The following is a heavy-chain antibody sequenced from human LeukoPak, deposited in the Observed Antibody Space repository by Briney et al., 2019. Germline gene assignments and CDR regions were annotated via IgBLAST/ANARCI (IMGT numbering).Heavy chain of an antibody. J-gene: IGHJ6*03. CDR3: ARVVGRDYDFWSGYYSYYYYMDV. CDR1: GGSFSGYY. CDR2: INHSGST. D-gene: IGHD3-3*01. Sequence: SETLSLTCAVYGGSFSGYYWSWIRQPPGKGLEWIGEINHSGSTNYNPSLKSRVTISVDTSKNQFSLKLSSVTAADTAVYYCARVVGRDYDFWSGYYSYYYYMDVWGTGTTVTVSS. V-gene: IGHV4-34*01.